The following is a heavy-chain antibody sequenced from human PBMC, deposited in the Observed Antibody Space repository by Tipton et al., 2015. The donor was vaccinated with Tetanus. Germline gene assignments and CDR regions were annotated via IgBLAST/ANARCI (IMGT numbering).Heavy chain of an antibody. CDR1: GGSFSDYY. V-gene: IGHV3-11*01. J-gene: IGHJ4*02. Sequence: LSLTCAVYGGSFSDYYMSWIRQAPGKGLEWVSYISSSGSTIYYADSVKGRFTISRDNAKNSLYLQMNSLRAEDTAVYYCARDEVIDYWGQGTLVTVSS. CDR3: ARDEVIDY. D-gene: IGHD2-21*01. CDR2: ISSSGSTI.